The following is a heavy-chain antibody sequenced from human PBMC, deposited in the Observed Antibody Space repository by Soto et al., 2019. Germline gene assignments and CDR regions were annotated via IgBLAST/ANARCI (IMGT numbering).Heavy chain of an antibody. CDR1: GGTFSSYA. J-gene: IGHJ5*02. V-gene: IGHV1-69*01. CDR2: IIPIFGTA. Sequence: QVQLVQSGAEVKKPGSSVKVSCKASGGTFSSYAISWVRQAPGQGLEWMGGIIPIFGTANYAQKFQGRVTITADESTSTAYMELSSLRSEDTAVYYCARDGYCSSTSCPTRVRWFDPWGQGTLVTVSS. D-gene: IGHD2-2*03. CDR3: ARDGYCSSTSCPTRVRWFDP.